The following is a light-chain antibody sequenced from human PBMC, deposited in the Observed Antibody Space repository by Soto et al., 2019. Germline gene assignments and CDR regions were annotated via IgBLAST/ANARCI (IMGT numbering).Light chain of an antibody. CDR3: QNYNIAPRT. J-gene: IGKJ1*01. CDR1: QGISNY. CDR2: AAS. Sequence: DIQMTQSPSSLSASVGDRVTITCRASQGISNYLAWYQQKPGKVPKLLIYAASTLQSGVPSRVSGSGSGTDFTLTISSRQPEDVATYYCQNYNIAPRTFGQVTKVEIK. V-gene: IGKV1-27*01.